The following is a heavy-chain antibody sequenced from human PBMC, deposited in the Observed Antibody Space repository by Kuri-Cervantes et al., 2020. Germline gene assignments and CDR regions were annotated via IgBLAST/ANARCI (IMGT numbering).Heavy chain of an antibody. CDR2: INHSGST. J-gene: IGHJ5*02. V-gene: IGHV4-34*01. CDR3: ARGVAARFWFDP. CDR1: GGSFSGYY. Sequence: SQTLSLTCAVYGGSFSGYYWSWIRQPPGKGLEWIGEINHSGSTNQNPSLKSRVTISVDTSKNQFSLKLSSVTAADTAVYYCARGVAARFWFDPWGQGTLVTVSS. D-gene: IGHD6-6*01.